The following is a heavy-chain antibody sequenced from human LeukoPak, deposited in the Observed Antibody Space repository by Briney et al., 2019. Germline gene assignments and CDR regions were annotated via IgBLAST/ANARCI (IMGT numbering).Heavy chain of an antibody. D-gene: IGHD6-6*01. V-gene: IGHV4-59*01. CDR3: ARVPAGDGSSSSRTYYYGMDV. CDR1: GGSISSYY. J-gene: IGHJ6*02. CDR2: IYYSGST. Sequence: SGTLSLTCAVSGGSISSYYWSWIRQPPGKGLEWIGYIYYSGSTNYNPSLKSRVTISVDTSKNQFSLKLSSVTAADTAVYYCARVPAGDGSSSSRTYYYGMDVWGQGTTVTVSS.